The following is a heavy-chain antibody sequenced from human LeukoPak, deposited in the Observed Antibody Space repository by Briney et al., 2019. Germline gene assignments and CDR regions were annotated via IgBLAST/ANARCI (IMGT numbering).Heavy chain of an antibody. CDR3: ARANPLYCSSTTCLFDY. V-gene: IGHV1-2*02. Sequence: GSVTVSCMASGYTFTGYYMHWVRQAPGQGFEWMGWINPNSGDTNYAQKFQGRVTMTRDTSINTAHMELSRLRSDDTAVYYCARANPLYCSSTTCLFDYWGQGTLVTVSS. CDR1: GYTFTGYY. D-gene: IGHD2-2*01. CDR2: INPNSGDT. J-gene: IGHJ4*02.